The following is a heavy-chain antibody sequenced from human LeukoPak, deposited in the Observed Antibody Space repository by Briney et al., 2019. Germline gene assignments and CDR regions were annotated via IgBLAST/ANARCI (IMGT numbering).Heavy chain of an antibody. V-gene: IGHV4-34*01. D-gene: IGHD3-10*01. J-gene: IGHJ6*04. CDR3: ARGPRSPYYYGSGRMD. CDR1: GGSFSGYY. CDR2: INHNGST. Sequence: SETLSLTCAVYGGSFSGYYWSWIRQPPGKGLEWIGEINHNGSTNYNPSLKSRVTISVDTSKNQFSLKLSSVTAADTAVYCCARGPRSPYYYGSGRMDWGKGTTVTVSS.